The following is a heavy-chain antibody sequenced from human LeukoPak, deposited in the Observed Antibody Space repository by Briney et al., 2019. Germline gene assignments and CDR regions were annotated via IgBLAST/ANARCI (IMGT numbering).Heavy chain of an antibody. V-gene: IGHV3-23*01. J-gene: IGHJ4*02. Sequence: AGGSLRLSCAASGFTFSSYAMSWVRLAPGKGLEWVSAISGSGGSTYYADSVKGRFTISRDNSKNTLYLQMNSLRAEDTAVYYCAKDITMIVVDDYFDYWGQGTLVTVSS. CDR2: ISGSGGST. CDR3: AKDITMIVVDDYFDY. D-gene: IGHD3-22*01. CDR1: GFTFSSYA.